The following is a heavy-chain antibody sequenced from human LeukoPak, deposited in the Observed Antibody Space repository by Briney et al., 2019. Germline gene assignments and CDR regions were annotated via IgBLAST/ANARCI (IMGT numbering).Heavy chain of an antibody. V-gene: IGHV1-69*13. D-gene: IGHD5-18*01. Sequence: SVNVSYKASGGTFRSYAISWVRQAPGQGLEWMGGIIPIFGTANYAQKFQGRVTITADESTSTAYMELSSLRSEDTAVYYCARDQGYRYGYGDFDYWGQGTLVTVSS. CDR1: GGTFRSYA. CDR3: ARDQGYRYGYGDFDY. J-gene: IGHJ4*02. CDR2: IIPIFGTA.